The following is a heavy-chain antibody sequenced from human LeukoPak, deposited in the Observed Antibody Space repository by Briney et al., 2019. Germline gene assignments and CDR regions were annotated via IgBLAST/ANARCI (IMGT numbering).Heavy chain of an antibody. CDR3: ARHGPVVTATDAFDI. CDR1: GVSISSSNSY. D-gene: IGHD2-21*02. Sequence: SETLSLTCTVSGVSISSSNSYWGWIRQPPGRGLEWIGSVYYSGRTDYNPSLKSRVTISVDTSENQLSLSLNSVTAADTAVYYCARHGPVVTATDAFDIWGQGTMVTVSS. V-gene: IGHV4-39*01. CDR2: VYYSGRT. J-gene: IGHJ3*02.